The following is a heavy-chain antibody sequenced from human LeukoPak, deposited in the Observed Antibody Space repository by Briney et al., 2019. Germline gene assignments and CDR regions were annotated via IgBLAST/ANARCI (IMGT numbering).Heavy chain of an antibody. D-gene: IGHD3-10*01. V-gene: IGHV4-59*01. J-gene: IGHJ4*02. CDR2: IYYSGST. CDR1: GGSISSYY. CDR3: ARDRQVLLWFGESHGFDY. Sequence: SETLSLTCTVSGGSISSYYWSWIRQPPGKGLEWIGYIYYSGSTNYNPSLKSRVTISVDTSKNQFSLKLSSVTAADTAVYYCARDRQVLLWFGESHGFDYWGQGTLVTVSS.